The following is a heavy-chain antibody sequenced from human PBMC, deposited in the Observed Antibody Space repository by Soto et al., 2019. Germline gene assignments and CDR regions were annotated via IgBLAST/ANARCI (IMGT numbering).Heavy chain of an antibody. CDR2: VNPQSGNT. V-gene: IGHV1-8*01. Sequence: ASVKVSCKGSGYTFSSYDINWVRQASGQGLEWMGWVNPQSGNTGYAQKFQGRVTITRDTSASTAYMELSSLRSEDTAVYYCARGGIVVVVAALYYGMDVWGQGTTVTVSS. CDR1: GYTFSSYD. J-gene: IGHJ6*02. CDR3: ARGGIVVVVAALYYGMDV. D-gene: IGHD2-15*01.